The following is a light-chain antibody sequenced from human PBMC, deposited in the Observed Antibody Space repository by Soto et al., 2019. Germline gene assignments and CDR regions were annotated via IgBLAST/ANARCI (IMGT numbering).Light chain of an antibody. CDR1: QDIAGY. CDR3: QQAYSFPIT. V-gene: IGKV1D-12*01. Sequence: IQLIESPSSVAASVGDKETITCRASQDIAGYLAWYQHKPGRAPELLIHAASSLQSGVLSRFSGSGSGTDFTLTIKSLQPEDFATYYCQQAYSFPITFGQGTPLEIK. CDR2: AAS. J-gene: IGKJ5*01.